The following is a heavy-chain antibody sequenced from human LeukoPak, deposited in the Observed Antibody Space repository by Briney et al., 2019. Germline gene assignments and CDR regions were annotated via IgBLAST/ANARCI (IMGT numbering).Heavy chain of an antibody. V-gene: IGHV1-46*01. CDR1: GYTFPSYF. CDR2: INPTGGST. CDR3: ARTAARRFDY. D-gene: IGHD6-6*01. J-gene: IGHJ4*02. Sequence: ASVKVSCKESGYTFPSYFMHWVRQAPGQGLEWMGIINPTGGSTTYAQKSQGRVTMTRDTSTSTVYMELSSLRSDDTAVYYCARTAARRFDYWGQGTLVTVSS.